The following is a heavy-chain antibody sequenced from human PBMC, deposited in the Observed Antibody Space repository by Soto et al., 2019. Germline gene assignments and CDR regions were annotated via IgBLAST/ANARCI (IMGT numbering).Heavy chain of an antibody. V-gene: IGHV3-23*01. CDR2: ISGSAATT. Sequence: EVQLLESGGGLVQPGGSLRLSCAASGFTFSSYAMSWVRQAPGKGLEWVSAISGSAATTFYADSVKGRFTVSRDNSKNTLYLQMNSLRAEDTAVYYCARRPSYCSGYSCNYYMDVWGKGTTVTVSS. CDR3: ARRPSYCSGYSCNYYMDV. D-gene: IGHD2-15*01. J-gene: IGHJ6*03. CDR1: GFTFSSYA.